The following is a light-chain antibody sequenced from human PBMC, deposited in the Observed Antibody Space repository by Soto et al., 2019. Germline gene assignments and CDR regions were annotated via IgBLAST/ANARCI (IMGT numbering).Light chain of an antibody. Sequence: DIQLTQSPPSLSASEGDRVTITCQASHDIKNYLNWYQQKPGKAPKLLISDADNLQTGVPSRFSGSGAWTEFTFAIGSLQPEDVATYFCEQFDVLPPYTFGQGTKVEIK. CDR2: DAD. V-gene: IGKV1-33*01. J-gene: IGKJ2*01. CDR1: HDIKNY. CDR3: EQFDVLPPYT.